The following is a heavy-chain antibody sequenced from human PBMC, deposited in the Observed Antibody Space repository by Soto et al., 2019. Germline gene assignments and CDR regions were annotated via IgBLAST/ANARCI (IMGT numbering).Heavy chain of an antibody. CDR3: ARSTQYSASLEFDY. CDR1: GYTFTDYF. V-gene: IGHV1-2*02. Sequence: QVQLVQSGAEVRKPGASVKVACTASGYTFTDYFIHWVRQAPGQGLEWMGWINPATGGTVFAQNFQGRVSMARDTPVNTVNRELRSLRSGDTALYYCARSTQYSASLEFDYWGQGTLVAVSS. CDR2: INPATGGT. J-gene: IGHJ4*02. D-gene: IGHD1-1*01.